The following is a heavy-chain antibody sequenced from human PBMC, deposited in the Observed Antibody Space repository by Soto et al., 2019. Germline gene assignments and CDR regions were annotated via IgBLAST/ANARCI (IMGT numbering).Heavy chain of an antibody. J-gene: IGHJ3*02. CDR2: ISGSGGST. Sequence: GGSLRLSCAASGFTFNTYTMSWVRQAPGKGLEWVSAISGSGGSTYYADSVEGRSTISRDSSKNTLYLQMNSLRAEDTAVYYCAKNRESGTYYVDAFDIWGQGTMVTVSS. CDR3: AKNRESGTYYVDAFDI. D-gene: IGHD1-26*01. CDR1: GFTFNTYT. V-gene: IGHV3-23*01.